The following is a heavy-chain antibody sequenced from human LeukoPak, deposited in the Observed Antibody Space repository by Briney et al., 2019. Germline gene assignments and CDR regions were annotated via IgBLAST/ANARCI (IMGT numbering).Heavy chain of an antibody. CDR1: GFTFSSYG. CDR2: IRYDGTNK. Sequence: GGSLRLSCAASGFTFSSYGMHWVRQAPGKGLEWVAFIRYDGTNKYYADSVKGRFTISRDNFKNTLYVQMNSLRAEDTAVYYCARGGYSGSYYELGYWGQGTLVTVSS. J-gene: IGHJ4*02. CDR3: ARGGYSGSYYELGY. D-gene: IGHD1-26*01. V-gene: IGHV3-30*02.